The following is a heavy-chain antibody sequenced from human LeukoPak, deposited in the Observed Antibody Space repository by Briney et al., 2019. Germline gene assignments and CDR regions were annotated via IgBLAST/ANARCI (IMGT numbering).Heavy chain of an antibody. J-gene: IGHJ4*02. D-gene: IGHD3-22*01. Sequence: GGSLRLSCAASAFTLSTYSMNWVRQVPGKGLEWVSSISSSSSYIYYADSVKGRFTISRDDAKNSLYMQMNSLRAEDTAVYYCAREVSRGYTLHFDCWGQGTLVTVSS. CDR2: ISSSSSYI. V-gene: IGHV3-21*01. CDR1: AFTLSTYS. CDR3: AREVSRGYTLHFDC.